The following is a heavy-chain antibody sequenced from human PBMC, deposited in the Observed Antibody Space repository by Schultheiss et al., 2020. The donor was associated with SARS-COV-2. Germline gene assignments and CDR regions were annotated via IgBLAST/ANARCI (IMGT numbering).Heavy chain of an antibody. Sequence: GGSLRLSCAASGFTFSSYEMNWVRQAPGKGLEWVSAISGSGGSTYYADSVKGRFTISRDNSKNTLYLQMNSLRAEDTAVYYCAKDWFDYDSSGYSPDWGQGTLVTVAS. J-gene: IGHJ4*02. CDR3: AKDWFDYDSSGYSPD. D-gene: IGHD3-22*01. CDR2: ISGSGGST. V-gene: IGHV3-23*01. CDR1: GFTFSSYE.